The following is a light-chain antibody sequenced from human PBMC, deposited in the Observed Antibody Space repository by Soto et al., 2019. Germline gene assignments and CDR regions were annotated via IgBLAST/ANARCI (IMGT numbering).Light chain of an antibody. CDR1: NSDVGIYDF. J-gene: IGLJ1*01. CDR3: ISYTSDDVRYV. V-gene: IGLV2-14*01. CDR2: EVS. Sequence: QSALPQPASVSGTPGQSITISCTGSNSDVGIYDFVSWYQHHPGRAPKLIVSEVSHRPSGVSNRFSGSKSGNTASLTISGLQSEDEADYYCISYTSDDVRYVFGTGTKVTDL.